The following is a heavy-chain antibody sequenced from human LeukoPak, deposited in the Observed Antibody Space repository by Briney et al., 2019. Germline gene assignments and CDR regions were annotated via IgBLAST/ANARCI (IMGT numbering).Heavy chain of an antibody. D-gene: IGHD2-21*01. J-gene: IGHJ4*02. CDR2: IIPIFGTA. CDR1: GGTFSSYA. Sequence: AASVKVSCKASGGTFSSYAISWVRQAPGQGLEWMGGIIPIFGTANYAQKFQGRVTITADKSTSTVYMELSSLRSEDTAVYYCARAIDSIRLDYWGQGTLVTVSS. V-gene: IGHV1-69*06. CDR3: ARAIDSIRLDY.